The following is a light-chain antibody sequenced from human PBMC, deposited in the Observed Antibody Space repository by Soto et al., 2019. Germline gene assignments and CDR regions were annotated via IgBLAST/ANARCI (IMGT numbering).Light chain of an antibody. V-gene: IGLV1-44*01. CDR2: SNN. Sequence: QSVLTQPPSASGTPGQTVTISCSGSTSNIGSNAVHWYQHLPGTAPKLLMYSNNQRPSGVRDRFSGFKSDTSASLAISGRQSEDEAEDYCAAWDDSLNGPVFGGGTKVTVL. CDR3: AAWDDSLNGPV. CDR1: TSNIGSNA. J-gene: IGLJ3*02.